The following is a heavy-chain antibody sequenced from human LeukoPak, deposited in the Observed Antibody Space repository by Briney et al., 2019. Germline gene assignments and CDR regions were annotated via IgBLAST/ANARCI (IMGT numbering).Heavy chain of an antibody. CDR2: ISSSSSYI. Sequence: PGGSLRLSCAASGFTFSSYSMNWVRQAPGKGLEWVSSISSSSSYIYYADSVKGRFTISRDNAKNSLYLQMNSLRAEDTAVYYCARAAYYYGSGSYYTPFGYWGQGTLVTVSS. CDR3: ARAAYYYGSGSYYTPFGY. V-gene: IGHV3-21*01. D-gene: IGHD3-10*01. J-gene: IGHJ4*02. CDR1: GFTFSSYS.